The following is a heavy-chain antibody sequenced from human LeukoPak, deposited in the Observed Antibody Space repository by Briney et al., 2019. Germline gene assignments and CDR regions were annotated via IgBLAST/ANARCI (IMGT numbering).Heavy chain of an antibody. Sequence: GGSLRLSWAASGFTFYDYAMHWVRQAPGKGLEWVSGISWNSGSIAYANSVKGRFTISRDNDKKSLYLKMNSLRVEDTALYYCTKGDTGFRSAWTDYWGQGTLVTVSS. CDR1: GFTFYDYA. CDR3: TKGDTGFRSAWTDY. V-gene: IGHV3-9*01. CDR2: ISWNSGSI. J-gene: IGHJ4*02. D-gene: IGHD1-1*01.